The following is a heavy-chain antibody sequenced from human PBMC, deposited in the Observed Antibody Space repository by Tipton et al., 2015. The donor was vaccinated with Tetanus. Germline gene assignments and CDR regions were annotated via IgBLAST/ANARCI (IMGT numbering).Heavy chain of an antibody. Sequence: SLRLSCAASGFTFSNYAMSWVRQAPGKGLEWVSGISASGGSTSYADSVRGRFTISRDNSKKVLYLQMNSLRAEHTAVYYCAKETLWCSGGSCYSGEAYWGQGTLVPVSS. CDR2: ISASGGST. CDR1: GFTFSNYA. J-gene: IGHJ4*02. CDR3: AKETLWCSGGSCYSGEAY. D-gene: IGHD2-15*01. V-gene: IGHV3-23*01.